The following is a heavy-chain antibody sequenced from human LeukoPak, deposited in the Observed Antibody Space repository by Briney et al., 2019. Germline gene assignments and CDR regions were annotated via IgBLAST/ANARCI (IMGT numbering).Heavy chain of an antibody. CDR2: ISSSSSYI. V-gene: IGHV3-21*01. J-gene: IGHJ4*02. D-gene: IGHD6-13*01. Sequence: ETLSLTCTVSGGSISSSSYYWGWIRQAPGKGLEWVSSISSSSSYIYYADSVKGRFTISRDNAKNSLYLQMNSLRAEDTAVYYCARDSNIAAAGSLDYWGQGTLVTVSS. CDR1: GGSISSSS. CDR3: ARDSNIAAAGSLDY.